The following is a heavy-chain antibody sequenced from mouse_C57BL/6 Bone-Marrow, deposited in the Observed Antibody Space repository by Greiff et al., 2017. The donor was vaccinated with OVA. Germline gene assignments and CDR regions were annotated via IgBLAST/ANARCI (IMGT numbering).Heavy chain of an antibody. CDR1: GYTFTSYW. CDR3: ARIDYYPYYFDY. CDR2: IYPGSGST. J-gene: IGHJ2*01. V-gene: IGHV1-55*01. Sequence: QVQLQQPGAELVKPGASVKMSCKASGYTFTSYWITWVKQRPGQGLEWIGDIYPGSGSTNYNEKFKSKATLTVDTSSSTAYMQLSSLTSEDSAVYYCARIDYYPYYFDYWGQGTTRTVSS. D-gene: IGHD1-1*01.